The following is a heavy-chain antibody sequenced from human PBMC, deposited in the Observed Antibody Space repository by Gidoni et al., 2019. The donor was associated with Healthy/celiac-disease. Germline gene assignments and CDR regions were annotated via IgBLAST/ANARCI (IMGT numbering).Heavy chain of an antibody. CDR1: GGTFSSYA. CDR2: IIPIFGTA. J-gene: IGHJ4*02. D-gene: IGHD5-18*01. V-gene: IGHV1-69*01. CDR3: ARDPGAVDTAMETQFDY. Sequence: VQSGAEVKKPGSSVKVSCKASGGTFSSYAISWVRQAPGQGLEWMGGIIPIFGTANYAQKFQGRVTITADESTSTAYMGLSSLRSEDTAVYYCARDPGAVDTAMETQFDYWGQGTLVTVSS.